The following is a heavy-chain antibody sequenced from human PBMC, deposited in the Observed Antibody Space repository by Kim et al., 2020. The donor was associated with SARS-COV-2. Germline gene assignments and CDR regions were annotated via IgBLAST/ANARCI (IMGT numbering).Heavy chain of an antibody. D-gene: IGHD3-10*01. CDR3: VRHVFSSLGLWFGELGLCDY. V-gene: IGHV4-39*01. CDR2: IYYSGST. Sequence: SETLSLTCTVSGGSISSSSYYWGWIRQPPGKGLEWIGSIYYSGSTYYNPSLKSRVTISVDTSKNQFSLKLSSVTAADTAVYYCVRHVFSSLGLWFGELGLCDYWGQGTLVTVSS. J-gene: IGHJ4*02. CDR1: GGSISSSSYY.